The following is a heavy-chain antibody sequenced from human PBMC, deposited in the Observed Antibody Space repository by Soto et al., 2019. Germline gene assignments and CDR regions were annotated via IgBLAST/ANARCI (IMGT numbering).Heavy chain of an antibody. D-gene: IGHD1-1*01. CDR2: ISAHNGNT. Sequence: QVHLVQSGAEVKNPGASVKVSCKGSGYDFTTYGITWVRQAPGQELEWMAWISAHNGNTNYAPNLQGRVTVTRDTSTSTAYIELRSLRSDDTAVYYCARGRYGDYWGQGALVTVSS. CDR3: ARGRYGDY. V-gene: IGHV1-18*01. J-gene: IGHJ4*02. CDR1: GYDFTTYG.